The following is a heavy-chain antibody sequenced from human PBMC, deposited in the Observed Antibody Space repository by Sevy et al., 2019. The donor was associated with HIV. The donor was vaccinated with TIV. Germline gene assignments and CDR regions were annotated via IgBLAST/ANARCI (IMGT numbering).Heavy chain of an antibody. CDR1: GYTFTSYD. J-gene: IGHJ6*02. V-gene: IGHV1-8*01. Sequence: ASVKVSCKASGYTFTSYDINWVRQATGQGLEWMGWMNPNSGNTGYAQKFQGRVTMTRNTSISTAYMELSSLRSEDTAVYYCARAYDSSGYHYYYYYYGMDVWGQRTTVTVSS. CDR3: ARAYDSSGYHYYYYYYGMDV. D-gene: IGHD3-22*01. CDR2: MNPNSGNT.